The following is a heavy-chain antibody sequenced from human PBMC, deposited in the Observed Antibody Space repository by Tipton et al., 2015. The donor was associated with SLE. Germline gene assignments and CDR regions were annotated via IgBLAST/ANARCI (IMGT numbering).Heavy chain of an antibody. Sequence: QSGAEVKKPGASVKVSCKASGYTFTSFGISWVRQAPGQGLEWMGWISGYTGNTNYAQKLQGRVTMTTDTSTSTAYMELRSLRSDDRAVYYCARVGGGYYGKGYFQRWGQGALVTVSS. CDR2: ISGYTGNT. D-gene: IGHD1-26*01. J-gene: IGHJ1*01. V-gene: IGHV1-18*01. CDR3: ARVGGGYYGKGYFQR. CDR1: GYTFTSFG.